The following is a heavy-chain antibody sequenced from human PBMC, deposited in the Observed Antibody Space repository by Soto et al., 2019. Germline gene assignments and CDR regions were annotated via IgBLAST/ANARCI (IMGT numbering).Heavy chain of an antibody. CDR1: GGSISSSSYY. Sequence: SETLSLTCTISGGSISSSSYYWGWIRQPPGKGLEWIGSIYYSGSTYYNPSLKSRVTISVDTSKNQFSLKLSSVTAADTAVYYCATGPLYCSSTSCYFDYWGQGTLVTVSS. D-gene: IGHD2-2*01. J-gene: IGHJ4*02. CDR3: ATGPLYCSSTSCYFDY. V-gene: IGHV4-39*01. CDR2: IYYSGST.